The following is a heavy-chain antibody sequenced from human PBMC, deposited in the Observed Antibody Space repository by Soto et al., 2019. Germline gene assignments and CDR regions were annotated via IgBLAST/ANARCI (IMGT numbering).Heavy chain of an antibody. J-gene: IGHJ4*02. V-gene: IGHV1-69*13. CDR1: GGTFSSYA. CDR3: ARSITMVRGDLAY. CDR2: IIPIFGTA. D-gene: IGHD3-10*01. Sequence: ASVKVSCKASGGTFSSYAISWVRQAPGQGLEWMGGIIPIFGTANYAQKFQGRVTITADESTSTAFMELSSLRSEDTAVYYCARSITMVRGDLAYWGQGTLVTVSS.